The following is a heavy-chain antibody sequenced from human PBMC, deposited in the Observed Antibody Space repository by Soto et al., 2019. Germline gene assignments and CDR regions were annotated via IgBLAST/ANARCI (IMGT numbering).Heavy chain of an antibody. CDR2: IHAKSGTT. V-gene: IGHV1-2*02. CDR3: ARGGVTIFGVVDY. D-gene: IGHD3-3*01. CDR1: GYTFSDYY. J-gene: IGHJ4*02. Sequence: ASVKVSCKASGYTFSDYYMHWIRQAPGQGPEWMGWIHAKSGTTNYAQKFQGRVTLTRDTSISTAYMELSRLTSDDTAVYFCARGGVTIFGVVDYWGQGTQVTVS.